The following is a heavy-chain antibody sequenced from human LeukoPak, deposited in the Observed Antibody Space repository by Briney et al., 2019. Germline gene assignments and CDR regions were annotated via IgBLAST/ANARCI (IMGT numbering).Heavy chain of an antibody. J-gene: IGHJ4*02. Sequence: SQTLSLTCTVSGGSISSGDYYWGWIRQPPGKGLEWIGSIYYSGSTYYNPSLKSRVTISVDTSKNQFSLKLSSVTAADTAVYSCASVYCSGGSCYSLGLGSFDYWGQGTLVTVSS. CDR3: ASVYCSGGSCYSLGLGSFDY. V-gene: IGHV4-39*07. D-gene: IGHD2-15*01. CDR2: IYYSGST. CDR1: GGSISSGDYY.